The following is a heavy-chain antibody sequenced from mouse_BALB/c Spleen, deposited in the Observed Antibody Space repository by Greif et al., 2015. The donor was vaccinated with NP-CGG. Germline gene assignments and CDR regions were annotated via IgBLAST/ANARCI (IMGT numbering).Heavy chain of an antibody. D-gene: IGHD1-1*01. Sequence: QVQLKESGAELVRPGASVRLSCKALGYTFTDYEMHWVKQTPVHGLEWIGAIHPGSGGTAYNQKFKGKATLTADKSSSTAYMELSSLTSEDSAVYYCTRWDYYGSSALWFAYWGQGTLVTVSA. CDR3: TRWDYYGSSALWFAY. CDR2: IHPGSGGT. J-gene: IGHJ3*01. CDR1: GYTFTDYE. V-gene: IGHV1-15*01.